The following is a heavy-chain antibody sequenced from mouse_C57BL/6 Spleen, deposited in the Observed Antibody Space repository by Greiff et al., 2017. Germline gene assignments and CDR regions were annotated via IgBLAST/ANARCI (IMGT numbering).Heavy chain of an antibody. CDR2: IYPRDGST. D-gene: IGHD2-5*01. V-gene: IGHV1-85*01. Sequence: VQLQQSGPELVKPGASVKLSCKASGYTFTSYDINWVKQRPGQGLEWIGWIYPRDGSTKYNEKFKGKATLTVDPSSSTAYMELHSLTSEDSAVYFCSKRGSNYDAWFAYWGQGTLVTVSA. CDR3: SKRGSNYDAWFAY. J-gene: IGHJ3*01. CDR1: GYTFTSYD.